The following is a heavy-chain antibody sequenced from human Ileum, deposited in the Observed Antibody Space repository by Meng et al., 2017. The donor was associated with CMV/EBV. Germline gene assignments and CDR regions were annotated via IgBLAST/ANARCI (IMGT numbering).Heavy chain of an antibody. CDR3: AHLDRYYYDSRGYWTPWDY. D-gene: IGHD3-22*01. CDR2: IYWNDDK. Sequence: NSGVGVGCILPPPGKALEWLALIYWNDDKRYSPSLKSRLTITKDTSKNQVVLTMTNMDPVDTATYYCAHLDRYYYDSRGYWTPWDYWGQGTLVTVSS. CDR1: NSGVG. V-gene: IGHV2-5*01. J-gene: IGHJ4*02.